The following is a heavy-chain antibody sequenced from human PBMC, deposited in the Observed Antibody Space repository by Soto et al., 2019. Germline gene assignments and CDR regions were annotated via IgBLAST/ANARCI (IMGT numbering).Heavy chain of an antibody. D-gene: IGHD2-15*01. V-gene: IGHV4-34*01. CDR1: GGSFSGYY. CDR2: INHSGST. Sequence: PSETLSLTCAVYGGSFSGYYWSWIRQPPGKGLEWIGEINHSGSTNYNPSLKSRVTISVDTSKNQFSLKLSSVTAADTAVYYCARGRIEPKRVVVAATRCWFYPWGQGTLGTVS. J-gene: IGHJ5*02. CDR3: ARGRIEPKRVVVAATRCWFYP.